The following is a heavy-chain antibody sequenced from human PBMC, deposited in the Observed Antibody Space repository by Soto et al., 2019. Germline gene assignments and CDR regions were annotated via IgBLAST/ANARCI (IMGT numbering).Heavy chain of an antibody. V-gene: IGHV4-39*01. D-gene: IGHD3-10*01. Sequence: SETLSLTCSVSGGSISSFTYYWSCIRQPPGKGLEWMGTVYYHENTYYNPSLKSRVTITVDTAKNQFSLNLRSVTAAEPAMYFWARRERYYGSTVWFDPWGTGTLVTVS. CDR3: ARRERYYGSTVWFDP. J-gene: IGHJ5*02. CDR2: VYYHENT. CDR1: GGSISSFTYY.